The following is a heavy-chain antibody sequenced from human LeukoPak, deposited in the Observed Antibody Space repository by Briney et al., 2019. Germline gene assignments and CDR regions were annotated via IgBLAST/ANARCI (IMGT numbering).Heavy chain of an antibody. Sequence: NPGFSLRLSCAASGFTFSSYSMNWVRQAPGKGLEWVSSISSSTSYIYYADSVKGRFTISRDNAKNSLYLQMNSLRAEDTAVYYCAKSPKTGFLFDYWGKGALVTVSS. V-gene: IGHV3-21*01. CDR1: GFTFSSYS. D-gene: IGHD1-1*01. CDR3: AKSPKTGFLFDY. J-gene: IGHJ4*02. CDR2: ISSSTSYI.